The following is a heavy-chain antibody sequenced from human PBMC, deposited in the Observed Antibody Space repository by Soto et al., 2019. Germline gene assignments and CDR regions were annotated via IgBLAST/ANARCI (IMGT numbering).Heavy chain of an antibody. V-gene: IGHV3-21*01. D-gene: IGHD1-20*01. CDR1: GFSVSDYS. CDR3: VRESISGTGWFDP. CDR2: IDSSSVYI. Sequence: PGESLKISCAASGFSVSDYSMNWVRQAPGKRLEWVSSIDSSSVYIYYADSLKGRFTISRDNAKNSLYLQMNSLRAEDTAVYYCVRESISGTGWFDPWGQGTLVTVSS. J-gene: IGHJ5*02.